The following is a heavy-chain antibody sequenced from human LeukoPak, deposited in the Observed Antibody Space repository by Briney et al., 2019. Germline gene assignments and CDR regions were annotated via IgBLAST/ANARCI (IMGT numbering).Heavy chain of an antibody. CDR2: ITNDGSST. CDR3: AKYQYDSSGYYPLFDY. J-gene: IGHJ4*02. Sequence: GGSLRLSCAASGLTFSSHWMHWVRQAPGKGLVWVSRITNDGSSTTYADSVKGRFTISRDNSKNTLYLQMNRLRAEDTAVYYCAKYQYDSSGYYPLFDYWGQGTLVTVSS. D-gene: IGHD3-22*01. V-gene: IGHV3-74*01. CDR1: GLTFSSHW.